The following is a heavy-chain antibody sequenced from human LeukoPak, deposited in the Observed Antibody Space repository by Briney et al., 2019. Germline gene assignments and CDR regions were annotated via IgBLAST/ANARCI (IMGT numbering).Heavy chain of an antibody. J-gene: IGHJ5*02. Sequence: PSQTLSLTCTVSGGSISSGGYYWSWIRQHPGKGLEWIGYIYYSGSTYYNPSLKSRVTISIDTSKNQFSLNLSSVTAADTAVYYCARDRVRGTITYAGFDPWGQGTLVTVSS. CDR1: GGSISSGGYY. D-gene: IGHD3-10*01. CDR3: ARDRVRGTITYAGFDP. V-gene: IGHV4-31*03. CDR2: IYYSGST.